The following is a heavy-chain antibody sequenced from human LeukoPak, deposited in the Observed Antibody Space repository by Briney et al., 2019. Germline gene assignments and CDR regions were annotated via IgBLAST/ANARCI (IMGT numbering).Heavy chain of an antibody. D-gene: IGHD7-27*01. J-gene: IGHJ6*03. CDR2: ISSSSSYI. V-gene: IGHV3-21*01. Sequence: SGGSLRLSCAASGFTFSSYSMNWVRQAPGKGLEWVSSISSSSSYIYYADSVKGRFTISRDNAKNSLYLQMNSLRAEDTAVYYCARVGNTRSYYYYYMDVWGKGTTVTVSS. CDR1: GFTFSSYS. CDR3: ARVGNTRSYYYYYMDV.